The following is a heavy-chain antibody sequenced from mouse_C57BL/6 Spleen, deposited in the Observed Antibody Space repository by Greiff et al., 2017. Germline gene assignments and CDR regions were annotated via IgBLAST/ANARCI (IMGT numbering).Heavy chain of an antibody. CDR1: GFTFSDYG. CDR2: ISSGSSTI. D-gene: IGHD1-1*01. Sequence: EVHLVESGGGLVKPGGSLKLSCAASGFTFSDYGMHWVRQAPEKGLEWVAYISSGSSTIYYADTVKGRFTISRDNAKNTLFLQMTSLRSEDTAMYYCARGTTVVAMYYFDYWGQGTTLTVSS. CDR3: ARGTTVVAMYYFDY. J-gene: IGHJ2*01. V-gene: IGHV5-17*01.